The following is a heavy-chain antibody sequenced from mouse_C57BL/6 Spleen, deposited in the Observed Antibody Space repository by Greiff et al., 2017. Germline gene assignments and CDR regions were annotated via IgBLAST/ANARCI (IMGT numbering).Heavy chain of an antibody. Sequence: EVMLVESGGGLVKPGGSLKLSCAASGFTFSDYGMHWVRQAPEKGLEWVAYISSGSSTIYYADTVKGRFTISRDNAKNTLFLQMNSLRSEDTAMYYCARPIYYDYDGYAMDYWGQGTSVTVSS. CDR2: ISSGSSTI. V-gene: IGHV5-17*01. D-gene: IGHD2-4*01. CDR1: GFTFSDYG. J-gene: IGHJ4*01. CDR3: ARPIYYDYDGYAMDY.